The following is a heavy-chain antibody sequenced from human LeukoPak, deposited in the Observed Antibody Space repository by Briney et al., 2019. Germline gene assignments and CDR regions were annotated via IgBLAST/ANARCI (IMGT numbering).Heavy chain of an antibody. V-gene: IGHV4-59*01. CDR2: IYYSGST. D-gene: IGHD3-22*01. J-gene: IGHJ2*01. CDR3: ARYDSSGLGFDL. CDR1: GGSISSYY. Sequence: SETLSLTCTVSGGSISSYYWSWIRQPPGKGLEWIGYIYYSGSTTYNPSLKSRVTISVDMSKNQVSLKLSSVTAADTAVYYCARYDSSGLGFDLWGRGTLVTVSS.